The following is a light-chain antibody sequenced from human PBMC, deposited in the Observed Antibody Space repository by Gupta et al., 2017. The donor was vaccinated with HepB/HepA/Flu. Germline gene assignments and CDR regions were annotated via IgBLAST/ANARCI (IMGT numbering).Light chain of an antibody. CDR3: GTWDSSLSAHVV. CDR2: DNN. CDR1: SSNIGNNY. Sequence: SVLTQPPSVSAAPGQKVTISCSGTSSNIGNNYVSWYQQLPGTAPKLLIYDNNKRPSEIPDRFSGSKSGTSATLGITGLQTGDEADYYCGTWDSSLSAHVVFGGGTKLTVL. V-gene: IGLV1-51*01. J-gene: IGLJ2*01.